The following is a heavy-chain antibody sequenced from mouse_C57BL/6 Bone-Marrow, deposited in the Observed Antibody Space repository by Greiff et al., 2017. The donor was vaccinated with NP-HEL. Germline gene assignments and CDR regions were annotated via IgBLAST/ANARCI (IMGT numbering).Heavy chain of an antibody. CDR3: TTWNDGYLFYFDY. CDR1: GFNIKDDY. CDR2: IDPENGDT. D-gene: IGHD2-3*01. V-gene: IGHV14-4*01. J-gene: IGHJ2*01. Sequence: EVQLQQSGAELVRPGASAKLSCTASGFNIKDDYMHWVKQRPEQGLEWIGWIDPENGDTEYASKFQGKATITADTSSNTAYLQLSSLTSEDTAVYYCTTWNDGYLFYFDYWGQGTTLTVSS.